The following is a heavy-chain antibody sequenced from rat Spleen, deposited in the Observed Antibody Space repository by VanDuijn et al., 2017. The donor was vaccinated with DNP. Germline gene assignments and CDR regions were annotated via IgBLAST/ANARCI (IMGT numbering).Heavy chain of an antibody. Sequence: EVQLVESGGGLVQPGRSLKVSCAASGFTFSDYYMAWVRQAPTQGLEWVASITNSGGSTYYRDSVKGRFTISRDNAKGTLSLQMDSLRSEDTATYYCVTTPFGYFDYWGQGVMVTVSS. D-gene: IGHD4-3*01. CDR3: VTTPFGYFDY. V-gene: IGHV5-20*01. CDR1: GFTFSDYY. CDR2: ITNSGGST. J-gene: IGHJ2*01.